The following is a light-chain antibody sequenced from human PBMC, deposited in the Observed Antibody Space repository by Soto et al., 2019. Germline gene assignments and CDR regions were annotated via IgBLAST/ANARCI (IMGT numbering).Light chain of an antibody. Sequence: DIQMTQSPSSLSASVGDRVTITCQASQDISTFLNWYQQKPGKAPKVLIYDASSLETGVPSRFSGGGSGTDFTLTISSLQPEDIATYYCQQYGNFPLSFGEGTKVDIK. CDR3: QQYGNFPLS. V-gene: IGKV1-33*01. J-gene: IGKJ4*01. CDR2: DAS. CDR1: QDISTF.